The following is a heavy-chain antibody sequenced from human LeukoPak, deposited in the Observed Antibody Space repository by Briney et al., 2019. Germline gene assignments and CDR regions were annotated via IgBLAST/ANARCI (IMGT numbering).Heavy chain of an antibody. D-gene: IGHD6-19*01. J-gene: IGHJ4*02. CDR1: GFTFSNYG. CDR2: ISFDGSNK. Sequence: GGSLRLSCAASGFTFSNYGMHWVRQAPGKGLEWVAVISFDGSNKFYADSVKGRFSISRDNSKNTLYLQMNSLRADDTAVYYCAKGPLGIAVAPDYWGQGALVTVSS. CDR3: AKGPLGIAVAPDY. V-gene: IGHV3-30*18.